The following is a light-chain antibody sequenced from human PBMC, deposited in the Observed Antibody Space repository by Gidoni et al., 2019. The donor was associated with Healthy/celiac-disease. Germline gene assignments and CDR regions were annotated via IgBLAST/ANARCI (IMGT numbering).Light chain of an antibody. Sequence: AIRMTQSPSSFSASTGDRVTITCRASQGISSYLALYQQKPGKAPKLLIYAASTLQSGVPSRFCGSGSGTDFTLTISCLQSEDFATYYCQQYYSYPFTFGPXTKVDIK. CDR3: QQYYSYPFT. CDR2: AAS. V-gene: IGKV1-8*01. CDR1: QGISSY. J-gene: IGKJ3*01.